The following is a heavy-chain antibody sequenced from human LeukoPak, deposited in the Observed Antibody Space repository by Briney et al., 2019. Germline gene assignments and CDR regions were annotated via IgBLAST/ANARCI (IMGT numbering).Heavy chain of an antibody. D-gene: IGHD6-19*01. J-gene: IGHJ6*03. V-gene: IGHV4-39*01. CDR3: ARGYSSGWYESDYYYYYMDV. CDR1: GGSISSSSYY. Sequence: SETLSLTCTVSGGSISSSSYYWGWIRQPPGKGLEWIGSIYYSGSTYYNPSLKSRVTISVDTSKNQFSLKLSSVTAADTAVYYCARGYSSGWYESDYYYYYMDVWGKGTTVTVSS. CDR2: IYYSGST.